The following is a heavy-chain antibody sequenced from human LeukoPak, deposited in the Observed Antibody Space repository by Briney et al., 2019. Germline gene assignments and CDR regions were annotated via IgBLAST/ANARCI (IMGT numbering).Heavy chain of an antibody. CDR1: GFTFSSYA. CDR3: AKDGYGGFLEWLYLGSYYYYMDV. J-gene: IGHJ6*03. CDR2: ISGSGGST. V-gene: IGHV3-23*01. Sequence: PGGSLRLSCAASGFTFSSYAMSWVRQAPGKGLEWVSAISGSGGSTYYADSVKGRFTISRDNSKNTLYLQMNSLRAEDTAVYYCAKDGYGGFLEWLYLGSYYYYMDVWGKGTTVTVSS. D-gene: IGHD3-3*01.